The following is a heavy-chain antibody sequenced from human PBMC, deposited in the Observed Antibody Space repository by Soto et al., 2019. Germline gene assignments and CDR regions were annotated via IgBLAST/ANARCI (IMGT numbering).Heavy chain of an antibody. CDR3: ATIVVTPPGVDY. D-gene: IGHD5-12*01. CDR1: GFTFSDFY. J-gene: IGHJ4*02. Sequence: GGSLRLSCAASGFTFSDFYMSWIRQAPGKGLEWVSYISITGNTIYYADSVRGRFTMSRDNARNSLFLQMNSLRAEDTAVYYCATIVVTPPGVDYWGQGTLVTVSS. CDR2: ISITGNTI. V-gene: IGHV3-11*01.